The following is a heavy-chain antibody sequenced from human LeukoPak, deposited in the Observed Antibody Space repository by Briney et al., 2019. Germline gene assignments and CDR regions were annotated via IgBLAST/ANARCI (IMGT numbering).Heavy chain of an antibody. D-gene: IGHD6-19*01. CDR1: GYTFTGYY. CDR2: INPNSGGT. CDR3: ARVLIAVAGDNWFDP. V-gene: IGHV1-2*02. J-gene: IGHJ5*02. Sequence: ASVKVSCKASGYTFTGYYMHWVRQAPGQGLEWMGWINPNSGGTNYAQKFQGRVTMTRDTSISTAYMELSRLRSDDTAVYYCARVLIAVAGDNWFDPWGQGTLVTVSS.